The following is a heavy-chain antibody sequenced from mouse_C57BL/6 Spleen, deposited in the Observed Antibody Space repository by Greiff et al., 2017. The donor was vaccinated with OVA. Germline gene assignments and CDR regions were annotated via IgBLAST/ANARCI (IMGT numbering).Heavy chain of an antibody. J-gene: IGHJ1*03. CDR2: IRYCCSYT. CDR1: GFTFRCYS. CDR3: AREGYYGSSSYWYFDV. V-gene: IGHV5-4*01. Sequence: DVMFVESGGGLVKPGGSLKLSCAASGFTFRCYSMSWVRQTPEKRLEWVATIRYCCSYTYYPDNVKGRFTISRDNAKNNLYLQMSHLKAEDTAMYYCAREGYYGSSSYWYFDVWGTGTTVTVSS. D-gene: IGHD1-1*01.